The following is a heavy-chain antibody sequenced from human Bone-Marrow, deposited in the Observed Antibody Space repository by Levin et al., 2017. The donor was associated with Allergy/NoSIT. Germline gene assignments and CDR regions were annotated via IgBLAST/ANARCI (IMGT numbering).Heavy chain of an antibody. J-gene: IGHJ5*02. CDR1: GFPFSSYG. CDR2: ISYDGSNK. D-gene: IGHD6-19*01. Sequence: GSLRLSCAASGFPFSSYGMHWVRQAPGKGLEWVAVISYDGSNKYYADSVKGRFTISRDNSKNTLYLQMNSLRAEDTAVYYCAKDLGYLAVVYNWFDPWGQGTLVTVSS. CDR3: AKDLGYLAVVYNWFDP. V-gene: IGHV3-30*18.